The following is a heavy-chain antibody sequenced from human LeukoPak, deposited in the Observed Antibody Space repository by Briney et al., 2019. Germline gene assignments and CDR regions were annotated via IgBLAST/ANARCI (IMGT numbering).Heavy chain of an antibody. CDR1: GFTFSTYS. CDR2: IGGSSRSI. Sequence: GGSLRLSCAASGFTFSTYSMSWVRQAPGKGLEWVSSIGGSSRSIYHADSVKGRFTISRDNAKNSLFLQMNSLRAEDTAVYYCAREVDEGFDNWGQGTLVTVSS. J-gene: IGHJ4*02. D-gene: IGHD3-9*01. V-gene: IGHV3-21*01. CDR3: AREVDEGFDN.